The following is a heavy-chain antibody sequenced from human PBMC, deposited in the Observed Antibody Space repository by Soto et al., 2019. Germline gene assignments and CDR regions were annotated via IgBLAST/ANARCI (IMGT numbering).Heavy chain of an antibody. CDR1: GFTFRSYS. CDR3: AKGSSGHYDTFAY. Sequence: GGYPGLSCAASGFTFRSYSMYWVRQAPGKGLERVSGSSGSGSGTYYADSVKGRFTISRDISKNTLSLQRNSLRAEDSAVYYCAKGSSGHYDTFAYCVQGT. CDR2: SSGSGSGT. D-gene: IGHD3-22*01. V-gene: IGHV3-23*01. J-gene: IGHJ4*02.